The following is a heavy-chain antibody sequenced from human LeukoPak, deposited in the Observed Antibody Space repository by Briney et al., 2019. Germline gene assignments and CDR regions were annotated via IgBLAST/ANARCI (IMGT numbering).Heavy chain of an antibody. J-gene: IGHJ4*02. CDR3: AKAKAAAGTRGYYFDY. D-gene: IGHD6-13*01. CDR2: ISDSGGST. CDR1: GFTFSSYA. Sequence: PGGSLRLSCAASGFTFSSYAMSWVRQAPGKGLEWVSAISDSGGSTYYADSVKGRFTISRDNSKNTLYLQMNSLRAEDTAVYYCAKAKAAAGTRGYYFDYWGQGTLVTVSS. V-gene: IGHV3-23*01.